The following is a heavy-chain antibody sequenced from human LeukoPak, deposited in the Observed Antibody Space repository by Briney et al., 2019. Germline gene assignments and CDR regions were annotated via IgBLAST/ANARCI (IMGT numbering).Heavy chain of an antibody. Sequence: PSETLSLTCAVYGGSFSGYYWSWIRQPPGKGLEWIGEINHSGSTNYNPSLKSRVTISVDTSKNQFSLKLSSATAADTAVYYCARHSTFFGVVIIKGRVRGPFDYWGQGTLVTVSS. D-gene: IGHD3-3*01. J-gene: IGHJ4*02. CDR3: ARHSTFFGVVIIKGRVRGPFDY. CDR1: GGSFSGYY. CDR2: INHSGST. V-gene: IGHV4-34*01.